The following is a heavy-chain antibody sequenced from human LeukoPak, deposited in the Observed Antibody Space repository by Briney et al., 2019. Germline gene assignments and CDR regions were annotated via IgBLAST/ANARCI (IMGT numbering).Heavy chain of an antibody. J-gene: IGHJ4*02. CDR1: GFIFDNYA. CDR2: ISAGAGST. V-gene: IGHV3-23*01. CDR3: ARDKTSSAFFFVTD. D-gene: IGHD6-19*01. Sequence: GGSLRLSCAASGFIFDNYAMNWVRQAPGKGLEWVSTISAGAGSTYYADSVKGRFTISRHNSKSTLYLQMSSLRADDTAVYYCARDKTSSAFFFVTDWGQGTLVTVSS.